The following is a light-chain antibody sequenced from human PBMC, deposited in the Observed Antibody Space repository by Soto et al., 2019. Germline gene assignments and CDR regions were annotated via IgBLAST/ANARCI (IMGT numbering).Light chain of an antibody. CDR3: QQYNNWHWT. Sequence: IVMTQSPATLPVSPGERATLSCRASQSVSSNLAWYQQKPGQAPRLLIYGASTRATGIPARFSGSGSGTEFTLTISSLQSEDFAVYYCQQYNNWHWTFGQGTKVDIK. V-gene: IGKV3-15*01. CDR1: QSVSSN. J-gene: IGKJ1*01. CDR2: GAS.